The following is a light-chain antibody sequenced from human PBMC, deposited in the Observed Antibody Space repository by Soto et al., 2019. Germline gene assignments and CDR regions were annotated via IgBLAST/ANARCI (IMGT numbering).Light chain of an antibody. V-gene: IGKV3-15*01. J-gene: IGKJ1*01. CDR1: QSVSSR. CDR2: GAS. Sequence: EIVMTQSPATLSVSPGERATLSCRASQSVSSRLAWFQQKPGQAPRLLIYGASTRATGIPDRFSGSGSGTEFTLTISSRQSEDFAVYDCQQYNNWPLTFGQGTKVEIK. CDR3: QQYNNWPLT.